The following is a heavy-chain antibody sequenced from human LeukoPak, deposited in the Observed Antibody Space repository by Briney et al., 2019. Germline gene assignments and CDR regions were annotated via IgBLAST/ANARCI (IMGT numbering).Heavy chain of an antibody. V-gene: IGHV3-53*01. CDR2: IYSGGTT. Sequence: PGGSLRLSCAASGFTVSSNYMSWVRQAPGKGLEWVSVIYSGGTTYYADSVKGRFTISRDNSNNTLYLQMNSLRAEDTAVYYCAKDRGWLVDYWGQGTLVTVSS. D-gene: IGHD3-22*01. J-gene: IGHJ4*02. CDR1: GFTVSSNY. CDR3: AKDRGWLVDY.